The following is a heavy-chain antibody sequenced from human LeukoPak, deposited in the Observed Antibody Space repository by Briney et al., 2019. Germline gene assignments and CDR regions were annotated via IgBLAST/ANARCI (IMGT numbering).Heavy chain of an antibody. V-gene: IGHV4-34*01. CDR2: INHSGSP. CDR1: GFTFSSYA. CDR3: ASPSLGGWYDY. Sequence: GSLRLSCAASGFTFSSYAMSWVRQPPGKGLEWIGEINHSGSPNDNPSVRSRVTISIDTSKNQFSLKLSSVTAADTAVYYCASPSLGGWYDYWGQGTLVTVSS. J-gene: IGHJ4*02. D-gene: IGHD6-19*01.